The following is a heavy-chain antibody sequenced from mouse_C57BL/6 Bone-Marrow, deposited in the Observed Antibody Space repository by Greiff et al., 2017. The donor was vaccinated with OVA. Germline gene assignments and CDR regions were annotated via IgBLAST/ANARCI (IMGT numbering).Heavy chain of an antibody. J-gene: IGHJ4*01. Sequence: LQQSGGGLVQPGGSLKLSCAASGFTFSDYYMYWVRQTPEKRLEWVAYISNGGGSTYYPDTVKGRFTISRDNAKNTLYLQMSRLKSEDTAMYYCARNGKRYYAMDYWGQGTSVTVSS. V-gene: IGHV5-12*01. CDR1: GFTFSDYY. CDR2: ISNGGGST. CDR3: ARNGKRYYAMDY. D-gene: IGHD2-1*01.